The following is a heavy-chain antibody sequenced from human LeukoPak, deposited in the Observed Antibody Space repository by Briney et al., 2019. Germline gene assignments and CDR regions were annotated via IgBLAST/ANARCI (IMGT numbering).Heavy chain of an antibody. D-gene: IGHD1-26*01. J-gene: IGHJ4*02. CDR2: IYHSGST. V-gene: IGHV4-38-2*01. CDR1: GYSISSGYY. Sequence: MASETLSLTCAVSGYSISSGYYWGWIRQPPGKGLEWIGSIYHSGSTYYNPSLKSRVTISVDTSKNQFSLKLSSVTAADTAVYYCARRRGAYFDYRGQGTLVTVSS. CDR3: ARRRGAYFDY.